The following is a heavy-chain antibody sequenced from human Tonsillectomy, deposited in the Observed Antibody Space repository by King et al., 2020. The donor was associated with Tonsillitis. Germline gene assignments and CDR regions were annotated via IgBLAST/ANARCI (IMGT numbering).Heavy chain of an antibody. Sequence: QLVQSGGGLVQPGGSLRLSCAASGFTFRFHWLSWVRQAPGKGLEWVANIKQDGGEKNYVDSVRGRFSISRDNANNLLYLQVSSLRAEDTALYYCARGIEERVGGELALYFDLWGRGTLVTVSS. J-gene: IGHJ2*01. CDR3: ARGIEERVGGELALYFDL. V-gene: IGHV3-7*03. D-gene: IGHD3-16*01. CDR2: IKQDGGEK. CDR1: GFTFRFHW.